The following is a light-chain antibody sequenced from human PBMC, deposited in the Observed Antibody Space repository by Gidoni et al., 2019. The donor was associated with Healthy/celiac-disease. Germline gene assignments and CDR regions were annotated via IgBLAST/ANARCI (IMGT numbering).Light chain of an antibody. CDR1: RSVSSN. CDR3: QQYNNWPSCS. J-gene: IGKJ2*04. Sequence: EIVMTQSPATLSVSPGERATLSCRASRSVSSNLAWYQQKPGQAPRLLIYGASTRATGIPARFSGSGSGTEFTLTISSLQSEDFAVYYCQQYNNWPSCSFGQGTKLEIK. V-gene: IGKV3-15*01. CDR2: GAS.